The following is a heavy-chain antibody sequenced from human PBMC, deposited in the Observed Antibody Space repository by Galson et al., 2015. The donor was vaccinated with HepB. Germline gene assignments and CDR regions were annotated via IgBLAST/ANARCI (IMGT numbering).Heavy chain of an antibody. CDR3: ARHWGSGQYYFDQ. D-gene: IGHD7-27*01. CDR2: IKQDGSEK. J-gene: IGHJ4*02. V-gene: IGHV3-7*01. CDR1: GFTFSNSW. Sequence: SLRLSCAASGFTFSNSWMSWVRQAPGKGLEWVANIKQDGSEKYYVESEKGRFTISRDNAKNSLYLQMNSLRVEDTAVYYCARHWGSGQYYFDQWGQGTLVTVSS.